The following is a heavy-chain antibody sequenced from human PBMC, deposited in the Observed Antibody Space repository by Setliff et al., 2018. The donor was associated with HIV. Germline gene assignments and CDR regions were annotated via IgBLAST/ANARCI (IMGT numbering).Heavy chain of an antibody. Sequence: PSETLSLTCAVFGESSNNDAWTWIRQPPGKGLEWIGEIDHSGSTNYNPSLKSRVTISVDTSKKQFSLRLSSVTAADTAVYFCARALANWVGRRAFDIWGQGTMVTVSS. D-gene: IGHD1-1*01. CDR2: IDHSGST. CDR1: GESSNNDA. V-gene: IGHV4-34*01. J-gene: IGHJ3*02. CDR3: ARALANWVGRRAFDI.